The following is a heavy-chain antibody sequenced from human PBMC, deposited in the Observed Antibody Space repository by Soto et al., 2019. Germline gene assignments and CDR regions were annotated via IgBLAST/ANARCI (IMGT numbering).Heavy chain of an antibody. J-gene: IGHJ4*02. CDR3: AKDISEGLTTVTTI. D-gene: IGHD4-4*01. CDR1: GFTFEDYA. CDR2: ISWNSGSI. Sequence: EVELVESGGGLVQPGRSLRLSCAASGFTFEDYAMHWVRQAPGKGLEWVSDISWNSGSIAYADSVKGRFTISRDNAKNSLYLQMNSLRGEDTALYYCAKDISEGLTTVTTIWGQGTLVTVSS. V-gene: IGHV3-9*01.